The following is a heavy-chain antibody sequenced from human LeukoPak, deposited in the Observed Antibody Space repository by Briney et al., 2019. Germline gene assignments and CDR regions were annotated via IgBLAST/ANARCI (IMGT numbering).Heavy chain of an antibody. J-gene: IGHJ4*02. D-gene: IGHD2-15*01. Sequence: GGSLRLSCAASGFTFSSYGMHWVRQAPGKGLEWVAVISYDGSNKYYADSVKGRFTISRDNSKNTLYLQMNSLRAEDTAVYYCAKLSITPFDYWGQGTLVTVSS. CDR3: AKLSITPFDY. CDR1: GFTFSSYG. V-gene: IGHV3-30*18. CDR2: ISYDGSNK.